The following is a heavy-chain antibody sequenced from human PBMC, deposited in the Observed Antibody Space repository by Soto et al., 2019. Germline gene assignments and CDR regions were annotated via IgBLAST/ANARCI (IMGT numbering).Heavy chain of an antibody. CDR3: ARQRALGWFDP. Sequence: EVQLVESGGGLVQPGGSLRLSCAASGFTFSSYWMHWVRQAPGKGLVWVSRISTDGSSISYADSVKGRFTISRDNANNTLYLQMTSLRAEDTAVYYCARQRALGWFDPWGQGALVTVSS. J-gene: IGHJ5*02. CDR1: GFTFSSYW. CDR2: ISTDGSSI. V-gene: IGHV3-74*01.